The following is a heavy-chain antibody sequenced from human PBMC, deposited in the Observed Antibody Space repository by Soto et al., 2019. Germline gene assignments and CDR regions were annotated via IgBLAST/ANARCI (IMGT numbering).Heavy chain of an antibody. V-gene: IGHV4-61*01. CDR2: IYYSGST. Sequence: SETLSLTCTVSGGSVSSGSYYWSWIRQPPGKGMEWIGYIYYSGSTNYNPSLKSRVTISVDTSKNQFSLKLSSVTAADTAVYYCARDRSSSGWYEDYFDYWGQGTLVTVSS. CDR1: GGSVSSGSYY. CDR3: ARDRSSSGWYEDYFDY. J-gene: IGHJ4*02. D-gene: IGHD6-19*01.